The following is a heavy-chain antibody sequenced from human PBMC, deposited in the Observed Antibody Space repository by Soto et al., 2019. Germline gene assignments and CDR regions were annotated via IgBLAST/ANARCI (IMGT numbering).Heavy chain of an antibody. D-gene: IGHD6-13*01. V-gene: IGHV4-59*01. CDR2: IYYSGDT. J-gene: IGHJ4*01. Sequence: WTWIRQPPGTGLEWIGYIYYSGDTNYNPSLKSRVTISVDTSKNQFSLKLSSVTATDTAVYYCARASSTWYWDYWGRGTLVTVSS. CDR3: ARASSTWYWDY.